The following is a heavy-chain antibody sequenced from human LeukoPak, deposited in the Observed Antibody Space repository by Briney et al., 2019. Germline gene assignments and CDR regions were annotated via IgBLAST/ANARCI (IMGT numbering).Heavy chain of an antibody. D-gene: IGHD3-9*01. CDR1: GFTFSSYS. Sequence: PGGSLRLSCAASGFTFSSYSMNWVRQAPGKGLEWVSSISSSSSYIYYADSVKGRFTISRDNAKNSLYLQMNSLRAEDTAVYYCASNQYYDILTGYLPYYYGMDVWGQGTTVTVSS. CDR2: ISSSSSYI. CDR3: ASNQYYDILTGYLPYYYGMDV. J-gene: IGHJ6*02. V-gene: IGHV3-21*04.